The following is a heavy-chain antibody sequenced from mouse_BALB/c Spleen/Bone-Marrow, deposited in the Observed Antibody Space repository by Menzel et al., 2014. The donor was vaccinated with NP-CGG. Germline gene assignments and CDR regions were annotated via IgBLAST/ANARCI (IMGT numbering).Heavy chain of an antibody. CDR1: GFNIKDTY. D-gene: IGHD1-1*01. V-gene: IGHV14-3*02. Sequence: EVMLVESGAELVKPGASVKLSCTASGFNIKDTYMHWVKQRPEQGLEWIGRIDPANGNTKYDPKFQGKATITADTSSNTAYLKLSSLTSKDTAVYYYTLYYYGSSGFAYWGQGTLVTVSA. CDR2: IDPANGNT. CDR3: TLYYYGSSGFAY. J-gene: IGHJ3*01.